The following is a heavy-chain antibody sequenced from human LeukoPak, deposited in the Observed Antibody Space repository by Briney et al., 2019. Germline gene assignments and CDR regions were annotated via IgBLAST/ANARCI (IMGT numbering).Heavy chain of an antibody. Sequence: SETLSLTCSVSDGTIIGYYWTWIRQPPGKGLEWIGSIYYSGSTYYNPSLKSRVTISVDTSKNQFSLKLSSVTAADTAVYYCARLTNYYDSSGSLYNWFDPWGQGTLVTVSS. V-gene: IGHV4-59*05. J-gene: IGHJ5*02. CDR3: ARLTNYYDSSGSLYNWFDP. CDR2: IYYSGST. CDR1: DGTIIGYY. D-gene: IGHD3-22*01.